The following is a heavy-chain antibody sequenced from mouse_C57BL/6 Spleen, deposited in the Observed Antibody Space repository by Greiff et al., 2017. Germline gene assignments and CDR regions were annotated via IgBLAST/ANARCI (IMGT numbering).Heavy chain of an antibody. V-gene: IGHV5-17*01. CDR3: ARIYYYGSSYYFDY. CDR1: GFTFSDYG. CDR2: ISSGSSTI. D-gene: IGHD1-1*01. J-gene: IGHJ2*01. Sequence: EVKLQESGGGLVKPGGSLKLSCAASGFTFSDYGMHWVRQAPEKGLEWVAYISSGSSTIYYADTVKGRFTISRDNAKNTLFLQMTSLRSEDTAMYYCARIYYYGSSYYFDYWGQGTTLTVSS.